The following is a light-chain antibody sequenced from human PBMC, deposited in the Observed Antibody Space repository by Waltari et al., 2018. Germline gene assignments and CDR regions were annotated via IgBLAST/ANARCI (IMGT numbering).Light chain of an antibody. J-gene: IGKJ1*01. V-gene: IGKV1-17*01. CDR1: QGIKSY. Sequence: DIQMSQSPSSLSASEGDRVTITCRASQGIKSYLNWFQQKPGKAPKLLIYYANSLASGVPSRFSGSGSGTEFTLIISSLQPEDFASYYCQQGDSYPWTFGQGTKVEIK. CDR3: QQGDSYPWT. CDR2: YAN.